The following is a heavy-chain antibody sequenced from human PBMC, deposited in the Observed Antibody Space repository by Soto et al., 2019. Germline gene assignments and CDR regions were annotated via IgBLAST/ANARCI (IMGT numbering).Heavy chain of an antibody. J-gene: IGHJ4*02. Sequence: GASVKVSCKASGYTFTSYDINWVRQATGQGLEWMGWMNPNSGNTGYAQKFQGRVTMTRNTSISTAYMELSSLRSEDTAVYYCARVMGKYYDSSGYNDYWGQGTLVTVSS. CDR3: ARVMGKYYDSSGYNDY. CDR1: GYTFTSYD. V-gene: IGHV1-8*01. D-gene: IGHD3-22*01. CDR2: MNPNSGNT.